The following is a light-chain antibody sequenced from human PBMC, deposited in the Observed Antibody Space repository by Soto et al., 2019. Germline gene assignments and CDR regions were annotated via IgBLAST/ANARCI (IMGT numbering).Light chain of an antibody. CDR1: QSVSSSY. CDR3: QQYGNSPET. V-gene: IGKV3-20*01. J-gene: IGKJ1*01. CDR2: GAS. Sequence: EIVLTQSPGTLSLSPGERATLSCRASQSVSSSYLAWYQQKPGQAPRLLIYGASSRATGIPDRFSGSGSGTDFTLTISRLEPEDFAVYYCQQYGNSPETF.